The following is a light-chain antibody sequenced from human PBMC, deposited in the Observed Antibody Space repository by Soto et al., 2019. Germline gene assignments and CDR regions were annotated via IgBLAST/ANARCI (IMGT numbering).Light chain of an antibody. CDR1: SSNIGAGYD. CDR2: DNS. Sequence: QSVLTQPPSVSGAPGQRVTISCTGSSSNIGAGYDVHWYKQLPGTAPKLLIYDNSNRPSGVPDRFSGSKSGTSASLAITGLQAEDEADYYCQPYDSSLYKRVFGGGTKLTVL. V-gene: IGLV1-40*01. CDR3: QPYDSSLYKRV. J-gene: IGLJ2*01.